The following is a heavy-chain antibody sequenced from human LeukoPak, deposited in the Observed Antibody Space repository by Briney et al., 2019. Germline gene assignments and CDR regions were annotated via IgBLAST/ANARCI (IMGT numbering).Heavy chain of an antibody. V-gene: IGHV4-4*02. CDR1: GGSISSSNW. CDR2: IYHSGST. CDR3: ARGTTYCGGDCYSSRLDY. D-gene: IGHD2-21*02. J-gene: IGHJ4*02. Sequence: SGTLSLTCAVSGGSISSSNWWSWVRQPPGKGLEWIGEIYHSGSTNYNPSLKSRVTISVDKSKNQFSLKLSSVTAAATAVYYCARGTTYCGGDCYSSRLDYWGQGTLVTVSS.